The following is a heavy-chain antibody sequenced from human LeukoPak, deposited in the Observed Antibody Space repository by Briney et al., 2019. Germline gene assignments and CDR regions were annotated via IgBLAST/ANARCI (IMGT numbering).Heavy chain of an antibody. J-gene: IGHJ4*02. D-gene: IGHD2/OR15-2a*01. CDR2: INHSGST. Sequence: PSETLSLTCAVYGGSFSGYYWSWIRQPPGKGLEWIGEINHSGSTNYNPSLKSRVTISVDTSKNQFSLKLSSVTAADTAVYYCARGVYGTFDYWGQGTLVTVSS. CDR1: GGSFSGYY. CDR3: ARGVYGTFDY. V-gene: IGHV4-34*01.